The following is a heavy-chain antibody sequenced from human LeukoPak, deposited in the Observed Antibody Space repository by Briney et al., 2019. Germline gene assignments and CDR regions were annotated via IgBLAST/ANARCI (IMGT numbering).Heavy chain of an antibody. CDR3: AKDLRYYDSSGYY. Sequence: GGSLRLSCAASGFTFDDYATHWVRQAPGKGLEWVSGISGSGGSTYYADSVEGRFTISRDNSKNTLYLQMNSLRAEDTAVYYCAKDLRYYDSSGYYWGQGTLVTVSS. CDR1: GFTFDDYA. CDR2: ISGSGGST. D-gene: IGHD3-22*01. J-gene: IGHJ4*02. V-gene: IGHV3-23*01.